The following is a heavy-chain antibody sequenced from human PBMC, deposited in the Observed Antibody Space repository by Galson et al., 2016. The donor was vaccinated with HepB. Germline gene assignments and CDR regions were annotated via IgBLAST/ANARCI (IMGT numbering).Heavy chain of an antibody. D-gene: IGHD2-21*01. V-gene: IGHV3-7*01. CDR2: IKQEGGER. CDR3: AREHIVRRRDEGGMEV. J-gene: IGHJ6*01. CDR1: GFIFSSYW. Sequence: SLRLSCAASGFIFSSYWMTWVRQAPGKGLEWVANIKQEGGERSYVDSVKGRFTISRDNAKNSLYLQMNSLRVEDTAVYFCAREHIVRRRDEGGMEVWGQGTTVSVSS.